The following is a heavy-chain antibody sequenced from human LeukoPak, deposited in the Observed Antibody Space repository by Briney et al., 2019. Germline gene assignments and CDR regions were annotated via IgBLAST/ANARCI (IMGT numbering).Heavy chain of an antibody. CDR3: ARDSAEDTATSDAFDI. CDR2: IIPISGTA. J-gene: IGHJ3*02. CDR1: GGTFSSYG. Sequence: ASVKVSCKASGGTFSSYGISWVRQAPGQGLEWMGGIIPISGTANYAQKFQGKVTISADDSTSTAYMELSSLRSEDTAVYYCARDSAEDTATSDAFDIWGQGTMVTVSS. D-gene: IGHD5-18*01. V-gene: IGHV1-69*13.